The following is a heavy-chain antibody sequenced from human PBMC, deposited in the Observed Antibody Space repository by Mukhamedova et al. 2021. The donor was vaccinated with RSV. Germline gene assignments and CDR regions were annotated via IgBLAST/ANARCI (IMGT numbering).Heavy chain of an antibody. CDR3: ATEVGATDH. CDR2: ISDSGHNT. D-gene: IGHD1-26*01. J-gene: IGHJ4*02. Sequence: GLEWVSGISDSGHNTYYLDSVRGRFTISRDNSENTLYLHMNSLRVDDTAVYYCATEVGATDHWGQGKRVTVSS. V-gene: IGHV3-23*01.